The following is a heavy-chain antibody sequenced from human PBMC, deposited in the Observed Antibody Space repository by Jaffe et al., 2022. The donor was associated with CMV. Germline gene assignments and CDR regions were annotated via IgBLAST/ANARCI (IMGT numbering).Heavy chain of an antibody. V-gene: IGHV1-46*01. D-gene: IGHD3-16*02. CDR2: INPSGGST. J-gene: IGHJ6*02. CDR3: ARVKRDHERGETYDYVWGSYRFGYYYYGMDV. CDR1: GYTFTSYY. Sequence: QVQLVQSGAEVKKPGASVKVSCKASGYTFTSYYMHWVRQAPGQGLEWMGIINPSGGSTSYAQKFQGRVTMTRDTSTSTVYMELSSLRSEDTAVYYCARVKRDHERGETYDYVWGSYRFGYYYYGMDVWGQGTTVTVSS.